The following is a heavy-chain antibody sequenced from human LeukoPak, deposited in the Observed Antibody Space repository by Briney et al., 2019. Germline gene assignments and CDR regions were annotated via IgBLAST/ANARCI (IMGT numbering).Heavy chain of an antibody. D-gene: IGHD6-6*01. V-gene: IGHV4-39*01. CDR2: TYYSGST. CDR3: ARLGSSSSVYVDY. Sequence: SETLSLTCSVSGVSVSSSNYYWVWVRQAPGKGLVWIGSTYYSGSTSYNPSLKSRVTISVDTSKNQFSLKLSSVTAADTAVYYCARLGSSSSVYVDYWGQGTLVTVSS. CDR1: GVSVSSSNYY. J-gene: IGHJ4*02.